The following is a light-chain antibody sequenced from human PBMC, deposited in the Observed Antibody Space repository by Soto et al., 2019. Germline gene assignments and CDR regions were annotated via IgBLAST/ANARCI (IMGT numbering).Light chain of an antibody. CDR2: DVR. J-gene: IGLJ3*02. Sequence: QSALTQPRSVSGSPGQSVTISCTGTSSDVGRFNYVSWYQQHPGKAPKVIIYDVRTRPSGVPDRFSGSKSANTASLTISGVLADDEADYYCCSYAGTYTWVFGGGTKVTVL. V-gene: IGLV2-11*01. CDR1: SSDVGRFNY. CDR3: CSYAGTYTWV.